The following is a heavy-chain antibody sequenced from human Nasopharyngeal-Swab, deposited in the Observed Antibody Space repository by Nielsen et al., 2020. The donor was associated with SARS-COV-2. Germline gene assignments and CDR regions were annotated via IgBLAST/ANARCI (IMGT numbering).Heavy chain of an antibody. J-gene: IGHJ3*02. D-gene: IGHD3-22*01. V-gene: IGHV3-13*01. CDR3: ARGYYYDSSGYSPGHAFDI. Sequence: GESLKISCAASGFTFSSYDMHWVRQATGKGLEWVSGIGRPGDTYYPGSVKGRFPISRENAQNSLYLQMNSLRAGDTAVYYCARGYYYDSSGYSPGHAFDIWGQGTMVTVSS. CDR2: IGRPGDT. CDR1: GFTFSSYD.